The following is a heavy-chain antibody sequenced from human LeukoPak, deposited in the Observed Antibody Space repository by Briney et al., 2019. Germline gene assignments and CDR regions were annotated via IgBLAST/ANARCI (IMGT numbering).Heavy chain of an antibody. Sequence: GGSLRLSCAASGFTFSSYRMNWVRQAAGKGLEWVSSISSSSSYIYYADSVKGRFTISRDNSKNTLYLQMNSLRAEDTAVYYCASQRADYYDRWGQGTLVTVSS. V-gene: IGHV3-21*01. D-gene: IGHD3-10*02. CDR2: ISSSSSYI. J-gene: IGHJ4*02. CDR3: ASQRADYYDR. CDR1: GFTFSSYR.